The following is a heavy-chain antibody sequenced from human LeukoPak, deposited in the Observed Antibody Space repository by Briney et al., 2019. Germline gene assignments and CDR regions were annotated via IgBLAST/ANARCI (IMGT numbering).Heavy chain of an antibody. CDR3: ARFSGAYVWGSSFDY. D-gene: IGHD3-16*01. Sequence: ASVKVSCKASGGTFSSYAISWVRQAPGQGLEWMGGIIPIFGTANYAQKFQGRVTITADESTSTAYMELSSLRSEDTAVYYCARFSGAYVWGSSFDYWGQGTLVTVSS. CDR2: IIPIFGTA. J-gene: IGHJ4*02. CDR1: GGTFSSYA. V-gene: IGHV1-69*13.